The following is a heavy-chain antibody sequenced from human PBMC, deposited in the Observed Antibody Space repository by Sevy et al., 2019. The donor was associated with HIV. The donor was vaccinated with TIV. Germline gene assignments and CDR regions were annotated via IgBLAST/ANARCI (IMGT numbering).Heavy chain of an antibody. J-gene: IGHJ4*02. CDR2: TYYRSKWYN. CDR3: ARDFVNLGYCSGGSCYSNYFDY. D-gene: IGHD2-15*01. Sequence: SQTLSLTCAISGDSVSSSSAAWNWIRQSPSRGLEWLGRTYYRSKWYNDYAVSVKSRITINPDTSKNQFSLQLNSVTPEDTAVYYCARDFVNLGYCSGGSCYSNYFDYWGQGTLVTVSS. CDR1: GDSVSSSSAA. V-gene: IGHV6-1*01.